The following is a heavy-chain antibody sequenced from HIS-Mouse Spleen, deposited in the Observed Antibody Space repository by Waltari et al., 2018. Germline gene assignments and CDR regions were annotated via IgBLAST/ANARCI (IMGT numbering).Heavy chain of an antibody. CDR2: IKQDGSEK. CDR3: ARNLNWGDRYWYFDL. J-gene: IGHJ2*01. D-gene: IGHD7-27*01. V-gene: IGHV3-7*01. Sequence: EVQLVESGGGLVQPGGSLRLSCAASGFTFSSYWMSWVRQAPGKGLEWVANIKQDGSEKYYVDSVKGRFTISRDNAKNSLYLQMSSLRAEDTAVYYCARNLNWGDRYWYFDLWGRGTLVTVSS. CDR1: GFTFSSYW.